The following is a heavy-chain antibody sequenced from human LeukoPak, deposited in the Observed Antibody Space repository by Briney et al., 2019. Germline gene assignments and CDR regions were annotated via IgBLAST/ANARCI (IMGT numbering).Heavy chain of an antibody. CDR2: IYHSGST. D-gene: IGHD3-10*01. V-gene: IGHV4-38-2*02. CDR3: ARSVRGSGSYPYYYYYMDV. Sequence: SETLSLTCTVSGYSINSGFYWGWIRQPPGKGLEWIGSIYHSGSTHYKSSLKSRVTISVDTSKNQLSLKLSSVTAADTAVYYCARSVRGSGSYPYYYYYMDVWGKGTTVTVSS. J-gene: IGHJ6*03. CDR1: GYSINSGFY.